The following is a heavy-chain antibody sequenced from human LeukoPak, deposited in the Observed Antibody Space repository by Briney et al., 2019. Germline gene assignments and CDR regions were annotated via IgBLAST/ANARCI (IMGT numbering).Heavy chain of an antibody. CDR2: ISNSGST. J-gene: IGHJ4*02. V-gene: IGHV4-61*01. CDR3: ARDRHAYSGTDY. Sequence: KPSETLSLTCTVSGASVSSGTYFWSWIRQPPGKGLEWVGYISNSGSTNYNPSLKSRVTISADTSKNQFSLKLSSVTAADTAVYYCARDRHAYSGTDYWGQGTLVTVSS. CDR1: GASVSSGTYF. D-gene: IGHD1-26*01.